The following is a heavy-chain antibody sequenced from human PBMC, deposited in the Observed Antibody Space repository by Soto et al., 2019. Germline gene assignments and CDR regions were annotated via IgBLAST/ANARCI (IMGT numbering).Heavy chain of an antibody. D-gene: IGHD6-6*01. J-gene: IGHJ5*02. CDR3: ARAFDRTNSSSFDP. Sequence: SETLSLTCAVYGGSFSGYYWSWIRQPPGKGLEWIGEINHSGSTNYNPSLKSRVTISVDTSKNQFSLKLSSVTAADTAVYYCARAFDRTNSSSFDPWGQGTLVTVSS. CDR1: GGSFSGYY. CDR2: INHSGST. V-gene: IGHV4-34*01.